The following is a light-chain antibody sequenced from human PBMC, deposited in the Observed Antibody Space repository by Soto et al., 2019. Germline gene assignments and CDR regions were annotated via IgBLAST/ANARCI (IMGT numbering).Light chain of an antibody. Sequence: DIPMTQSPSTLSASVGDRVTITCRASQSISSWLAWYQQKPGKAPKLLIYHASSLESGVPSRFSGSGSGTEFTLTISSLQPDDFATYYGQQYNSYPYTFGQGTKLEIK. CDR2: HAS. CDR1: QSISSW. J-gene: IGKJ2*01. V-gene: IGKV1-5*01. CDR3: QQYNSYPYT.